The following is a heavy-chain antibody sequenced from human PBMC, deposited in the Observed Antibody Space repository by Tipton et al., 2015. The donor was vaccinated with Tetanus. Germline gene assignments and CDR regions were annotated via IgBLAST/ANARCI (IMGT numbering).Heavy chain of an antibody. Sequence: TLSLTCTVSGGSISSGGYYWSWIRQHPGKGLEWIGYIYYSGSTYYNPSLKSRVTISVDTSKNQFSLKLSSVTAADTAVYYCARGTPPYSYGYFDYWGQGTLVTVSS. CDR1: GGSISSGGYY. CDR3: ARGTPPYSYGYFDY. J-gene: IGHJ4*02. D-gene: IGHD5-18*01. V-gene: IGHV4-31*03. CDR2: IYYSGST.